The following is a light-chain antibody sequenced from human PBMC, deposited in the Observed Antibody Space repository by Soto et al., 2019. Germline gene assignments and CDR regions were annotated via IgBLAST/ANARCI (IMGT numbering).Light chain of an antibody. V-gene: IGKV3-15*01. CDR3: QQYNNWPGT. CDR2: GAS. J-gene: IGKJ1*01. Sequence: EIVMTQSPATLSVSPGERATLSCRAGQSVSSNLAWYQQKPGQAPRLLIYGASTRATGIPARFSGSGSGTEFTLTISSLQSVDFAVYYCQQYNNWPGTFGQGTKVEIK. CDR1: QSVSSN.